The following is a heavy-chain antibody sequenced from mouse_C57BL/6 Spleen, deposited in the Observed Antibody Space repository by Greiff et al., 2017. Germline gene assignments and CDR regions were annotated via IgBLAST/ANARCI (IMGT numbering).Heavy chain of an antibody. D-gene: IGHD1-1*01. CDR1: GFSLTSYG. J-gene: IGHJ3*01. CDR2: IWSGGST. V-gene: IGHV2-2*01. CDR3: ARAHLPYGSSPAWFAY. Sequence: QVHVKQSGPGLVQPSQSLSITCTVSGFSLTSYGVHWVRQSPGKGLEWLGVIWSGGSTDYNAAFISRLSISKDNSKSQVFFKMNSLQADDTAIYYCARAHLPYGSSPAWFAYWGQGTLVTVSA.